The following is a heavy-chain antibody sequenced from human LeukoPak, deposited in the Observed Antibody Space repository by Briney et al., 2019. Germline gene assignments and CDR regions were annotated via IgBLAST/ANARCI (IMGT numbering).Heavy chain of an antibody. CDR1: GYTFTSYA. D-gene: IGHD4/OR15-4a*01. CDR3: AREFMVGLPGPYYYYGMDV. J-gene: IGHJ6*02. CDR2: INAVNGNT. Sequence: ASVKVSCKASGYTFTSYAMHWVRQAPGQRLEWMGWINAVNGNTKYSQKFQGRVTITRDTSASTAYMELSSLRSEDTAVYYCAREFMVGLPGPYYYYGMDVWGQGTTVTVSS. V-gene: IGHV1-3*01.